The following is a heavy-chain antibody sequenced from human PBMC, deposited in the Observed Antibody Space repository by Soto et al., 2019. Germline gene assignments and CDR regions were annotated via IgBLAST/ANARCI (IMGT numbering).Heavy chain of an antibody. CDR3: VHLMTAVTTFGMDV. CDR1: GYTFTGYY. D-gene: IGHD4-17*01. J-gene: IGHJ6*02. Sequence: ASVKVSCKASGYTFTGYYMHWVRQAPGQGLEWMGWINPNSGGTNYSPSLKSRLTITKDTSKNQVVLTMTNMDPVDTGTYFCVHLMTAVTTFGMDVWGQGTAVTVS. V-gene: IGHV1-2*02. CDR2: INPNSGGT.